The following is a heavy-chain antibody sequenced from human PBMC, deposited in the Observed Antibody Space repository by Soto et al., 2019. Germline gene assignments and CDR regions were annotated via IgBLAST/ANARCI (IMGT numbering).Heavy chain of an antibody. Sequence: ASVKVSCKVSGYTLTELSMHWVRQAPGKGLEWMGGFDPEDGETIYAQKFQGRFTISRDNSKNTLYLQMNSLRAEDTAVYYCVKEPPASDAFDIWGQGTMVTVSS. V-gene: IGHV1-24*01. J-gene: IGHJ3*02. CDR3: VKEPPASDAFDI. CDR2: FDPEDGET. CDR1: GYTLTELS.